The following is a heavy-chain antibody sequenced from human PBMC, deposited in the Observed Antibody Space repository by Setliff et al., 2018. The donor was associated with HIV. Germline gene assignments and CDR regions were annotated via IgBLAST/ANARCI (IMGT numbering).Heavy chain of an antibody. CDR2: IYHFGNT. D-gene: IGHD7-27*01. J-gene: IGHJ4*01. CDR1: GGSISSSNYY. V-gene: IGHV4-39*07. CDR3: ARLGTARSFDI. Sequence: PSETLSLTCSVSGGSISSSNYYWGWIRQPPGKGLEWIGNIYHFGNTNYNPSLKSRVTMSVDTSRNRVSLKLSSVTAADTAVYYCARLGTARSFDIWGLGTLVTVSS.